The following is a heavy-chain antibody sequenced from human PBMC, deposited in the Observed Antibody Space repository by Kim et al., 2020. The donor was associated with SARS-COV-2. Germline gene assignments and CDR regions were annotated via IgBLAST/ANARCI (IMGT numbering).Heavy chain of an antibody. V-gene: IGHV3-30*01. D-gene: IGHD2-2*01. J-gene: IGHJ4*02. Sequence: KGRFTNSRDNSKNTLYRQMNRLRAEDTAVYYCARELAYCSSTSCYGLLDYWGQGTLVTVSS. CDR3: ARELAYCSSTSCYGLLDY.